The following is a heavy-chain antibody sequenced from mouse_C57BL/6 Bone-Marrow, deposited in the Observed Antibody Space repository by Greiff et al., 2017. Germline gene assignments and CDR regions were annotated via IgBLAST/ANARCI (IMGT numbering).Heavy chain of an antibody. V-gene: IGHV1-78*01. Sequence: VQLQQPDAELVKPGASVKISCKVSGYTFTDHTIHWMKQRPEQGLEWIGYIYPRDGSTKYNEKFKGKATLTADNSSSTAYMQLNSLTSEDSAVYFCARLNYGSSYAMDYWGQGTSVTVSS. CDR1: GYTFTDHT. CDR3: ARLNYGSSYAMDY. D-gene: IGHD1-1*01. CDR2: IYPRDGST. J-gene: IGHJ4*01.